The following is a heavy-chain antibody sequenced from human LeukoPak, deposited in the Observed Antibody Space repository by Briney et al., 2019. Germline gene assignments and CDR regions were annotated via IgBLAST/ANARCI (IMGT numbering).Heavy chain of an antibody. CDR2: ISGSSSYI. V-gene: IGHV3-21*01. CDR3: ARAHHRRVYDYVWGSYPY. Sequence: GESLSLSCAASGFTFSSYSMNWVRQAPGKGLEWVSSISGSSSYIYYADSVKGRFTISRHNAKNSLYLQMNSLRAEDTAVYYCARAHHRRVYDYVWGSYPYWGQGTLVTVSS. CDR1: GFTFSSYS. D-gene: IGHD3-16*02. J-gene: IGHJ4*02.